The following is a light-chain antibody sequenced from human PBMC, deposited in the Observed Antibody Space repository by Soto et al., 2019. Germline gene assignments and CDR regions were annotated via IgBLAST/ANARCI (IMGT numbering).Light chain of an antibody. Sequence: DIQMTQSPSSLSASVGDRVTITCRASQAIRNDLGWYQQKPAKAPKRLIYATSSLQSGVPSRFSGSGTRTEFYLTISRLQPKDTAQYYCLQHNTYPRAFGQGTKVDIK. V-gene: IGKV1-17*01. J-gene: IGKJ1*01. CDR2: ATS. CDR1: QAIRND. CDR3: LQHNTYPRA.